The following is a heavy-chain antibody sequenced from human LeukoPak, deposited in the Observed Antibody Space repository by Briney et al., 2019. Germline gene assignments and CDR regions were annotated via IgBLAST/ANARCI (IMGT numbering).Heavy chain of an antibody. D-gene: IGHD1-1*01. J-gene: IGHJ4*02. CDR2: IGIDSGNT. CDR3: ARDHNYAFDN. V-gene: IGHV3-11*06. Sequence: GGSLRLSCAASGFTFSDSWMSWVRQVPGKGLEWISYIGIDSGNTKYADSVRGRFTISADKAKNSLYLQMNSLRVEDTAVYYCARDHNYAFDNWGQGTLVSVAS. CDR1: GFTFSDSW.